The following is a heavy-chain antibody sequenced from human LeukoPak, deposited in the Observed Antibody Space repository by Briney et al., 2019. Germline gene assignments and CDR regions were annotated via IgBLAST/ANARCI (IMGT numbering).Heavy chain of an antibody. CDR2: ISSSSSYI. J-gene: IGHJ4*02. CDR1: GFTFSSYS. D-gene: IGHD6-13*01. CDR3: ARDLVLADSSSWGLDY. Sequence: GGSLRLSCAASGFTFSSYSMNWVRQAPGKGLEWVSSISSSSSYIYYPDSVKGRFTISRDNAKNSLYLQMNSLRAEDTAVYYCARDLVLADSSSWGLDYWGQGTLVTVSS. V-gene: IGHV3-21*01.